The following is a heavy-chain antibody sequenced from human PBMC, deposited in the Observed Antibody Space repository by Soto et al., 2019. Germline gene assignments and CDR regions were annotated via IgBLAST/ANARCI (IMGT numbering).Heavy chain of an antibody. CDR2: VKASDGDT. CDR3: ARGLAPDVVTARDS. V-gene: IGHV1-46*02. J-gene: IGHJ1*01. Sequence: ASVKVSCKASDYNFNKYYVDWVRQAPGQGLEWVGIVKASDGDTTYAQKFLGRVTMTRDTSTSTAYMELSSLRGEDTAVYFCARGLAPDVVTARDSWGQGTLVTVSS. D-gene: IGHD2-21*02. CDR1: DYNFNKYY.